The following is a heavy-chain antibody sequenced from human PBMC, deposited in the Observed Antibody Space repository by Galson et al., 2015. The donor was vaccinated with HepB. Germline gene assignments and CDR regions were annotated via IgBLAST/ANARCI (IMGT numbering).Heavy chain of an antibody. CDR3: ARERQRGGYSYGGPLDY. D-gene: IGHD5-18*01. CDR1: GYTFTSYG. J-gene: IGHJ4*02. CDR2: ISAYNGNT. Sequence: SVKVSCKASGYTFTSYGISWVRQAPGQGLEWMGWISAYNGNTNYAQKLQGRVTMTTDTSTSTAYMELRSLRAEDTAVYYCARERQRGGYSYGGPLDYWGQGTLVTVSS. V-gene: IGHV1-18*01.